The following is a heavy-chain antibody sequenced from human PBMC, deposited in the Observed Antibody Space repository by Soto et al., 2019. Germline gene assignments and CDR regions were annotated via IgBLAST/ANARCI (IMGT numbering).Heavy chain of an antibody. J-gene: IGHJ4*02. CDR1: GGSISSSNW. Sequence: QVQLQESGPGLVKPSGTLSLTCAVSGGSISSSNWWSWVRQPPGKGLEWIGEIYHSGSTNYNPSLKSRVTISVAKSKNQFSLQLSSVTAADTAVYYCASTAAPTQTLDYWGQGTLVTVSS. D-gene: IGHD6-13*01. CDR2: IYHSGST. CDR3: ASTAAPTQTLDY. V-gene: IGHV4-4*02.